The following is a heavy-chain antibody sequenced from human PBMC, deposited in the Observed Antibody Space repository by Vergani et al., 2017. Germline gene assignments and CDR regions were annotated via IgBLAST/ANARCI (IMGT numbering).Heavy chain of an antibody. CDR2: ISRSRNYI. CDR1: GFTFSSYS. J-gene: IGHJ3*02. D-gene: IGHD3-16*01. Sequence: EVQLVESGGGLVKPGGSLRLSCAVSGFTFSSYSMNWVRQATGKGLEGVSYISRSRNYIFYSYSVKGRFTISRDNAKNSLYLKMKSLRAEDTAGYYCARVYPERLMITFGGAPVRGAFDIWGQGTMVTVSS. CDR3: ARVYPERLMITFGGAPVRGAFDI. V-gene: IGHV3-21*01.